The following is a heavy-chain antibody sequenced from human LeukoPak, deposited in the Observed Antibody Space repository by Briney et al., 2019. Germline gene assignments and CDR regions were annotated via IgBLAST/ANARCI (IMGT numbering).Heavy chain of an antibody. V-gene: IGHV3-23*01. CDR2: ISGSGGST. CDR3: ANTIVGALDY. J-gene: IGHJ4*02. Sequence: GGSLRLSCAASGFTFSSYAMSWVRQAPGEGLEWVSAISGSGGSTYYADSVKGRFTISRDNSKNTLYLQMNSLRAEDTAVYYCANTIVGALDYWGQGTLVTVSS. CDR1: GFTFSSYA. D-gene: IGHD1-26*01.